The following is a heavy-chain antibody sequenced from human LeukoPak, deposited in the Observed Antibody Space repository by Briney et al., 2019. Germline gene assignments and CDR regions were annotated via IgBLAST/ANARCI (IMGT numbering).Heavy chain of an antibody. CDR3: ARGYYDILTGYYIYYYYYYMDV. CDR2: INPNNGGT. CDR1: GYTFTGYY. V-gene: IGHV1-2*02. Sequence: ASVKVSCKASGYTFTGYYMHWVRQAPGQGLEWMGWINPNNGGTDYAQKFQGRVTMTRDTSINTAYMELSRLRSDDTAVYYCARGYYDILTGYYIYYYYYYMDVWGKGTTVTVSS. J-gene: IGHJ6*03. D-gene: IGHD3-9*01.